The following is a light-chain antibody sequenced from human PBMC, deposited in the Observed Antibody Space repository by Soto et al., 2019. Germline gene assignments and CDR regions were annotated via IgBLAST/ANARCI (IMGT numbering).Light chain of an antibody. CDR1: NIETKG. Sequence: SYELTQPPSVSVAPGKTARITCGGTNIETKGVHWYQQKPGQAPVLVISYDNDRSSGIPERFSGSNSGNTATLTITRVEAGDEADYYCQVWDTSSDHSVVFGGGTKLTVL. CDR3: QVWDTSSDHSVV. CDR2: YDN. V-gene: IGLV3-21*04. J-gene: IGLJ2*01.